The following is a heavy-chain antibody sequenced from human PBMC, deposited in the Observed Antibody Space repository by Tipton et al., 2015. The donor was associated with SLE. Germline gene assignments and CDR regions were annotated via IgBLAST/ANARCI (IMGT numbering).Heavy chain of an antibody. D-gene: IGHD5-12*01. Sequence: TLSLTCTVSGDSTSRQSYWAGIRQSHVKGLDWIGYIFYSGTMSSNPTLKSRVSISRTTSKNQFSLRLTSVSAADAATYYCARTSGNSGYDSPFFSFWGQGIPVTVSS. V-gene: IGHV4-28*02. CDR1: GDSTSRQSY. J-gene: IGHJ4*02. CDR3: ARTSGNSGYDSPFFSF. CDR2: IFYSGTM.